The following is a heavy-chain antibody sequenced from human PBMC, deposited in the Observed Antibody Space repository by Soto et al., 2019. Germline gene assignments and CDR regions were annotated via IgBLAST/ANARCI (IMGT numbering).Heavy chain of an antibody. D-gene: IGHD3-10*01. CDR1: GYTFTSYD. CDR3: VRLFYYGSGSWVE. V-gene: IGHV1-8*01. J-gene: IGHJ4*02. CDR2: VNPNNGHT. Sequence: QVPLVQSGAEVKKPGASVKVSCKASGYTFTSYDINWVRQATGQGLEWMGWVNPNNGHTGYAQQFQGRVTMTRNTSISTAYMELDSLRSEDTAVYYCVRLFYYGSGSWVEWGQGTLVTVSS.